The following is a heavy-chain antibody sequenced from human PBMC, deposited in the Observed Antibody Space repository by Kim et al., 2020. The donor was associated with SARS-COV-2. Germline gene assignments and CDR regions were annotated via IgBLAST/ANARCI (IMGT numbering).Heavy chain of an antibody. CDR2: ISVYDGNT. D-gene: IGHD7-27*01. CDR1: GYRFSSYG. J-gene: IGHJ3*01. Sequence: ASVKVSCKASGYRFSSYGIVWVRQAPGRGREWMGWISVYDGNTNYAQRFQGRVSMTTDTSTSTASMELRTLRSDDTALYYCARVKLGTGVAFDVWGQGTMVTVSS. V-gene: IGHV1-18*01. CDR3: ARVKLGTGVAFDV.